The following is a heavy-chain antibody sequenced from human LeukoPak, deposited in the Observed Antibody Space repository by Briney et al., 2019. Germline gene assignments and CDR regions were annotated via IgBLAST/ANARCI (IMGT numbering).Heavy chain of an antibody. V-gene: IGHV5-51*01. D-gene: IGHD3-9*01. J-gene: IGHJ4*02. Sequence: GESLKISCKGSGYSFTSYWIGWVRQMPGKGLEWMGIIYPGDSDTRYSPSLNSRVTISVDTSNNQFSLKLNSVTAADTAVYYCARDRPTGYHDYWGQGTLVTVSS. CDR1: GYSFTSYW. CDR3: ARDRPTGYHDY. CDR2: IYPGDSDT.